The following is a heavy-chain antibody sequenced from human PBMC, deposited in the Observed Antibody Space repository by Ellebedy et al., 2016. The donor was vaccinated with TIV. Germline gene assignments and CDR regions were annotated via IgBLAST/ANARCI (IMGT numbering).Heavy chain of an antibody. V-gene: IGHV3-33*08. D-gene: IGHD2-2*02. CDR1: GFTFSSYG. CDR3: ARGKRCSSTSCYRDYYYYYMDV. CDR2: IWYDGSNK. J-gene: IGHJ6*03. Sequence: GGSLRLSXAASGFTFSSYGMHWVRQAPGKGLEWVAVIWYDGSNKYYADSVKGRFTISRDNSKNTLYLQMNSLRAEDTAVYYCARGKRCSSTSCYRDYYYYYMDVWGKGTTVTVSS.